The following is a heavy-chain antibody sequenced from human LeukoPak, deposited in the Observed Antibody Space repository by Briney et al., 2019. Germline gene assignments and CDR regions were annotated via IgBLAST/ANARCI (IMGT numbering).Heavy chain of an antibody. CDR2: INHSGST. CDR1: GFTFSDYY. Sequence: GSLRLSCAASGFTFSDYYMSWIRQPPGKGLEWIGEINHSGSTNYNPSLKSRVTISVDTSKNQFSLKLSSVTAADTAVYYCARGVWELPDFDYWGQGTLVTVSS. D-gene: IGHD1-26*01. J-gene: IGHJ4*02. V-gene: IGHV4-34*01. CDR3: ARGVWELPDFDY.